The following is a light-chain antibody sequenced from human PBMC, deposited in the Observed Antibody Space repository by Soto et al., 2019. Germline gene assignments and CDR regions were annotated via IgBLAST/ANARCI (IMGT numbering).Light chain of an antibody. V-gene: IGKV1-39*01. CDR2: AAS. CDR3: QQSYSTTWT. Sequence: DIQMTQSPSSLSASVGDRVTITCRASQGISTYLNWYQQKPGKAPKLLIYAASSLQSGVPSRFSGSESEADFTLTISSLQPEEFANDSCQQSYSTTWTFGQGTKVDIK. J-gene: IGKJ1*01. CDR1: QGISTY.